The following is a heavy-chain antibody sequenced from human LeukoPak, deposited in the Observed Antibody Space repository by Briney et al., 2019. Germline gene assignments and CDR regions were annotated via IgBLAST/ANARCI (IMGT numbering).Heavy chain of an antibody. CDR3: ARVPGSGYDYNYYHYGMDV. J-gene: IGHJ6*02. D-gene: IGHD5-12*01. V-gene: IGHV1-69*13. CDR1: GGTFSSYA. CDR2: IIPIFGTA. Sequence: ASVKVSCKASGGTFSSYAISWVRQAPGQGLEWMGGIIPIFGTANYAQKFQGRVTITADESTSTAYMELSSLRSEDTAVYYCARVPGSGYDYNYYHYGMDVWGQGTTVTVSS.